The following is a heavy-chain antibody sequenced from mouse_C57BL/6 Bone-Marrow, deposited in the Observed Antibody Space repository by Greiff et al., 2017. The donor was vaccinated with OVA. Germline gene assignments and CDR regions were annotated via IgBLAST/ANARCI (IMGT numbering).Heavy chain of an antibody. Sequence: VQLQQPGAELVRPGSSVKLSCKASGYTFTSYWMHWVKQRPIQGLEWIGNIDPSDSETHYNQKFKDKATLTVDKSSSTAYMQLSSLTSEDSAVYYCASYYGSSYNYWGQGTTLTVSS. CDR2: IDPSDSET. D-gene: IGHD1-1*01. CDR3: ASYYGSSYNY. CDR1: GYTFTSYW. V-gene: IGHV1-52*01. J-gene: IGHJ2*01.